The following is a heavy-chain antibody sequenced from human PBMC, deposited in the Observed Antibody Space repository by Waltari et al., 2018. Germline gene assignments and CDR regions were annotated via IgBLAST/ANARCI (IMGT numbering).Heavy chain of an antibody. CDR2: IYYSGST. Sequence: QVQLQESGSGLVKTSETLSLTCTVSGGRISSYYWSGIRQLPGKGLEGIGYIYYSGSTNYNPSLKSRVTISVDTSKNQFSLKLRAVTAADTAVYYCARDSGSEAFDVWGQGTMVTVSS. J-gene: IGHJ3*01. V-gene: IGHV4-59*01. D-gene: IGHD5-12*01. CDR1: GGRISSYY. CDR3: ARDSGSEAFDV.